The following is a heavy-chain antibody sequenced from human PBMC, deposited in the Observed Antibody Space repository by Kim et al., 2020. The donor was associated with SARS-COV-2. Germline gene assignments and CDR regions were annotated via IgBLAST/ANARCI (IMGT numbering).Heavy chain of an antibody. Sequence: GGSLRLSCAASGFTFSGYSMSWVRQAPGKGLEWVSYISSSGSTIYYADSVKGRFTISRDNAKNSLYLQMNSLRDEDTAIYYCARPGYGSGSYGYWGQGTLVTVSS. V-gene: IGHV3-48*02. CDR3: ARPGYGSGSYGY. CDR2: ISSSGSTI. CDR1: GFTFSGYS. D-gene: IGHD3-10*01. J-gene: IGHJ4*02.